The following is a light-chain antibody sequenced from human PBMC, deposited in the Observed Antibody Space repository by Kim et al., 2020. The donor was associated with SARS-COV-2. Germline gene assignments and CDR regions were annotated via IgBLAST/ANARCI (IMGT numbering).Light chain of an antibody. CDR3: QVWDSSSDHRVV. V-gene: IGLV3-21*04. CDR2: YDS. CDR1: NIGSKS. Sequence: PGKTARITCGGSNIGSKSVHWYQRKPGQAPLLVISYDSDRPSGIPERFSGSNSGNTATLTISRVEAGDEADYYCQVWDSSSDHRVVFGGGTQLTVL. J-gene: IGLJ2*01.